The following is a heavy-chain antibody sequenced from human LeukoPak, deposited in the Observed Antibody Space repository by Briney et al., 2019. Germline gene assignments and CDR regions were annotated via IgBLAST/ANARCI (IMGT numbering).Heavy chain of an antibody. J-gene: IGHJ4*02. D-gene: IGHD3-16*02. Sequence: PGGSLRLSCAASGFTFSSYAMSWVRQAPGKGLEWVSAISGSGGSTYYADSVKGRFTISRDNSKNTLYLQMNSLRAEDTAVYYCAKGGTYYDYVWGSYRHTEAYYFDYWGQGTLVTVSS. CDR1: GFTFSSYA. CDR3: AKGGTYYDYVWGSYRHTEAYYFDY. V-gene: IGHV3-23*01. CDR2: ISGSGGST.